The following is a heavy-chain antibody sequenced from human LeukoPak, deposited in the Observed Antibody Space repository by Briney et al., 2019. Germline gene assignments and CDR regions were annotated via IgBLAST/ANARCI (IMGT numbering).Heavy chain of an antibody. CDR3: AKDYGSGSYADYYYMDV. Sequence: PGGSLRLSCAASGFTFSSYDMSWVRQAPGKGLEWVSGISWNSGSIGYADSVKGRFTISRDNAKNSLYLQMNSLRAEDMALYYCAKDYGSGSYADYYYMDVWGKGTTVTVSS. D-gene: IGHD3-10*01. J-gene: IGHJ6*03. CDR2: ISWNSGSI. CDR1: GFTFSSYD. V-gene: IGHV3-9*03.